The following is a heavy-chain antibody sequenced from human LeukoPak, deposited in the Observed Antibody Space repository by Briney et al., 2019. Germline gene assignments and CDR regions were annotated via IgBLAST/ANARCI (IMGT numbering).Heavy chain of an antibody. CDR3: TRRQATVTTLDY. D-gene: IGHD4-17*01. J-gene: IGHJ4*02. V-gene: IGHV3-73*01. Sequence: GGSLRLSCAASGFTVSSNYMSWVRQAPGKGLEWVGRIRSKANSYATAYAASVKGRFTISRDDSKNTAYLQMNSLKTEDTAVYYCTRRQATVTTLDYWGQGTLVTVSS. CDR2: IRSKANSYAT. CDR1: GFTVSSNY.